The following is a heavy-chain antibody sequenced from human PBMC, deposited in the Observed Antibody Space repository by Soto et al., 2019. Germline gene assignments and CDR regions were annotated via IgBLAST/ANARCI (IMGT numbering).Heavy chain of an antibody. Sequence: EVQLLESGGGLVQPGGSLRLSCAASGFTFRNYAMSWARQAPGKGLEWVSAISGSGGTTHYADSVKGRFTISRDNSKNTLYLQVNSLRVEDTAVYYCAKDRSSTSCYAFDYWGQGSLVTVSS. CDR2: ISGSGGTT. CDR3: AKDRSSTSCYAFDY. CDR1: GFTFRNYA. V-gene: IGHV3-23*01. J-gene: IGHJ4*02. D-gene: IGHD2-2*01.